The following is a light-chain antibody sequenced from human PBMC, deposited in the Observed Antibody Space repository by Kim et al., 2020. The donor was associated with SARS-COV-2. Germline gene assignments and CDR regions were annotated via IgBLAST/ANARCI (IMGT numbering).Light chain of an antibody. Sequence: GDRVTITCRASQSISSWLAWYQQKRGKAPKLLIYDASTLESGVPSRFSGSGSGTKFTLTITSLQPDDFATYYCQQYDSFLYSFGQGTKLEIK. CDR1: QSISSW. V-gene: IGKV1-5*01. J-gene: IGKJ2*03. CDR2: DAS. CDR3: QQYDSFLYS.